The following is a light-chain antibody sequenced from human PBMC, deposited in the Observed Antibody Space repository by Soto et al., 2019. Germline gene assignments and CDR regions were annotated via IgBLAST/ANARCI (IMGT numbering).Light chain of an antibody. V-gene: IGKV1-39*01. J-gene: IGKJ4*01. CDR1: QSISSY. CDR2: AAS. Sequence: DIQMTQSPSSLSASVGDRVTISCRASQSISSYLNWYQQKPGKAPKLLIYAASSLQSGVPSRFSGSGSGTDVNLTISSRQPEDFATYYCQHSYSTPHTLGGGTKVEIK. CDR3: QHSYSTPHT.